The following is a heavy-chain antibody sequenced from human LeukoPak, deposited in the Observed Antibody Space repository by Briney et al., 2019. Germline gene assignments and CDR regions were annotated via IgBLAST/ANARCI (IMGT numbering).Heavy chain of an antibody. Sequence: SETLSLTCAVSGGSISSGGYSWSWIRQPPGKGLEWIGYIYHSGSTYYNPSLKSRVTISVDRSKNQFSLKLSSVTAADSAVYYCATTTVTTGALDYWGQGTLVTVSS. J-gene: IGHJ4*02. CDR2: IYHSGST. D-gene: IGHD4-17*01. CDR3: ATTTVTTGALDY. CDR1: GGSISSGGYS. V-gene: IGHV4-30-2*01.